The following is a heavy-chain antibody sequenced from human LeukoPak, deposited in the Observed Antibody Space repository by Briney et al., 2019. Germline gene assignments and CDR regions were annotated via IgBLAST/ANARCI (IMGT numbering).Heavy chain of an antibody. V-gene: IGHV3-21*01. CDR2: ISSSSSYI. J-gene: IGHJ1*01. CDR3: ARDPPLAAADPPFQH. Sequence: GGSLRLSCAASGFTFSSYSMNWVCQAPGKGLGWVSSISSSSSYIYYADSVKGRFTISRDNAKNSLYLQMNSLRAEDTAVYYCARDPPLAAADPPFQHWGQGTLVTVSS. CDR1: GFTFSSYS. D-gene: IGHD6-13*01.